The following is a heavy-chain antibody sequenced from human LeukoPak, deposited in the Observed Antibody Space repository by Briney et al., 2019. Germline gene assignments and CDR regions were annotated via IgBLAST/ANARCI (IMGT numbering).Heavy chain of an antibody. Sequence: GSSVKVSYKASGGTFSSYAISWVRQAPGQGLEWMGGIISIFGTANYAQKFQGRVTITADESTSTAYMELSSLRSEDTAVYYCARDGSPWEGQLERLVYWGQGTLVTVSS. D-gene: IGHD1-1*01. CDR1: GGTFSSYA. CDR3: ARDGSPWEGQLERLVY. CDR2: IISIFGTA. V-gene: IGHV1-69*01. J-gene: IGHJ4*02.